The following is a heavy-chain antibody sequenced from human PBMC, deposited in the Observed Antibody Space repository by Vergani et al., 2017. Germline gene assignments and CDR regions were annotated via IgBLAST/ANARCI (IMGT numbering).Heavy chain of an antibody. CDR1: GDSFSGYY. CDR2: INDSGST. CDR3: ARAAIVVVPRWFDP. V-gene: IGHV4-34*01. J-gene: IGHJ5*02. D-gene: IGHD2-15*01. Sequence: QVQLQQWGAGLLKPSETLSLTCAVYGDSFSGYYWSWIRQSPGKGLEWIGEINDSGSTNYNPSLKSRVTISVDTSKNQFSLKLSSVTAADTAIYYCARAAIVVVPRWFDPWDQGALVTVSS.